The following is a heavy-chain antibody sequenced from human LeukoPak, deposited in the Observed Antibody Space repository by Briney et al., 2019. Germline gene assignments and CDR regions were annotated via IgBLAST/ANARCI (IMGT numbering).Heavy chain of an antibody. CDR3: ARRSGFSPNWFDP. Sequence: SQTLSLTCTVSGGSISSGDYYWTWIRQPPGKGLEWIGYIYYTGSTLYNPSLESRVTISLDTPKNQFSLKLTSVTAADTAVYYCARRSGFSPNWFDPWGQGTLVTVSS. CDR1: GGSISSGDYY. V-gene: IGHV4-30-4*01. J-gene: IGHJ5*02. D-gene: IGHD3-3*01. CDR2: IYYTGST.